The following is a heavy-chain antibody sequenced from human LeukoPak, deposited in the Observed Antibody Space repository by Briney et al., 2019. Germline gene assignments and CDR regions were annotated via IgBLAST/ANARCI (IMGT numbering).Heavy chain of an antibody. Sequence: SETLSLTCTVSGGSISSSSYFWAWIRQPPRKGLEWIGSIYYSGSTYYNPSLKSRVTISVDTSKSQLSLKVTSVTAADTAIYYCARLPKSSNSQAFDIWGQGTMVTVSS. J-gene: IGHJ3*02. CDR1: GGSISSSSYF. V-gene: IGHV4-39*01. D-gene: IGHD6-13*01. CDR3: ARLPKSSNSQAFDI. CDR2: IYYSGST.